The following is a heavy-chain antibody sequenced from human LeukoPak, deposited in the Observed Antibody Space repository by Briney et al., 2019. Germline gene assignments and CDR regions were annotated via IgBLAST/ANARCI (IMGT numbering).Heavy chain of an antibody. CDR2: ISGRGGST. CDR1: GFNFSNFA. D-gene: IGHD2-2*01. V-gene: IGHV3-23*01. Sequence: GSLKLSLAASGFNFSNFAIGLVRPGPGEGLEWVPAISGRGGSTYYAGCVKGRFTISRDNSKNTLYLQMNSLRAEDTAVYYCARGAVPAARRRAPAAFDYWGQGTLVTVSS. J-gene: IGHJ4*02. CDR3: ARGAVPAARRRAPAAFDY.